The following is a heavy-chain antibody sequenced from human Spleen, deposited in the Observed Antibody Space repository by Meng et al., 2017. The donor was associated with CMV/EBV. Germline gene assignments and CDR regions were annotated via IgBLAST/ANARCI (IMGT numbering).Heavy chain of an antibody. CDR2: INHSGST. Sequence: SQTLSLTCAVYGGSFSGYYWSWIRQPPGKGLEWIGEINHSGSTNYNPSLKSRVTISVDTSKNQSSLKLSSVTAADTAVYYCAGHLRYFDYWGQGTLVTVSS. V-gene: IGHV4-34*01. CDR1: GGSFSGYY. CDR3: AGHLRYFDY. J-gene: IGHJ4*02. D-gene: IGHD3-16*01.